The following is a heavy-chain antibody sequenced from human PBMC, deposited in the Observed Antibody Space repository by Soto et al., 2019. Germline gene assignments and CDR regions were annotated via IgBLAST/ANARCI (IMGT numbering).Heavy chain of an antibody. Sequence: GASVKVSCKASGHTLINYYMHWVRQAPGQGLDWLGKIDPSGNGTSYAERFQGRITLTSDTSTNTVYVELSSLRSEDTAIYYCAINYYDSSAYLYWGQGTLVTVS. J-gene: IGHJ4*02. CDR2: IDPSGNGT. CDR1: GHTLINYY. D-gene: IGHD3-22*01. V-gene: IGHV1-46*01. CDR3: AINYYDSSAYLY.